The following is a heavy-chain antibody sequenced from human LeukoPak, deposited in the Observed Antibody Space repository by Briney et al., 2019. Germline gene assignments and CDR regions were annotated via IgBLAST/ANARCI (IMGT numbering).Heavy chain of an antibody. J-gene: IGHJ6*03. CDR1: GFTVSSNY. CDR2: IYSGGST. D-gene: IGHD3-16*01. CDR3: ARDAVVTYGYYYMDV. V-gene: IGHV3-66*02. Sequence: GGSLRLSCAASGFTVSSNYMGWVRQAPGKGLEWVSVIYSGGSTYYADSVKGRFTISRDNSKNTLYLQMNSLRAEDTAVYYCARDAVVTYGYYYMDVWGKGTTVTVSS.